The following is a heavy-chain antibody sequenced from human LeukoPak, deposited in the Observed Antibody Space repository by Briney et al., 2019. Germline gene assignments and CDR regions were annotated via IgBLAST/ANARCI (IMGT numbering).Heavy chain of an antibody. CDR1: GFTFSSYG. Sequence: GGSLRLSCAASGFTFSSYGMHWVRQAPGKGLEWVAFIRYDGSNKYYADSVKGRFTISRDNSKNTLYLQMNSLRAEDTAVYYCAKDLGCSSTSCKKAYWGQGTLVTVSS. V-gene: IGHV3-30*02. CDR3: AKDLGCSSTSCKKAY. D-gene: IGHD2-2*01. CDR2: IRYDGSNK. J-gene: IGHJ4*02.